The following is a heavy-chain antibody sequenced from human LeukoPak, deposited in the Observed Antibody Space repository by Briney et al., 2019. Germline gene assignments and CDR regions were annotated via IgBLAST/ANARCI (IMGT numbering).Heavy chain of an antibody. CDR1: GFTFSSYA. CDR2: ISGSGGST. CDR3: AKDPDPMEWELPGWFDP. D-gene: IGHD1-26*01. V-gene: IGHV3-23*01. J-gene: IGHJ5*02. Sequence: GGSLRLSCAASGFTFSSYAMSWVRQAPGKGLEWVSAISGSGGSTYYADSVKGRFTISRDNSKDTLYLQMNSLRAEDTAVYYCAKDPDPMEWELPGWFDPWGQGTLVTVSS.